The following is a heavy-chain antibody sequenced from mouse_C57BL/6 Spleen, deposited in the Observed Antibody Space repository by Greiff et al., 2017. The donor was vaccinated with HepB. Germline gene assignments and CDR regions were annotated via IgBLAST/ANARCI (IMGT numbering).Heavy chain of an antibody. CDR2: ISGGGGNT. CDR1: GFTFSSYT. J-gene: IGHJ2*01. CDR3: ASYGYADGSLDY. D-gene: IGHD2-2*01. V-gene: IGHV5-9*01. Sequence: EVQVVESGGGLVKPGGSLKLSCAASGFTFSSYTMSWVRQTPEKRLEWVATISGGGGNTYYPDSVKGRFTISRDNAKNTLYLQMSSLRSEDTALYYCASYGYADGSLDYWGQGTTLTVSS.